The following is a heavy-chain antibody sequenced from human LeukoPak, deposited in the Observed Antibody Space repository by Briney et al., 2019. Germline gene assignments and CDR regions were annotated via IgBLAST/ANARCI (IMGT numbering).Heavy chain of an antibody. CDR1: GGTFSSYA. J-gene: IGHJ4*02. Sequence: ASVKVSCKASGGTFSSYAMHWVRQAPGQRLEWMGWINAGNGNTKYSQKFQGRVTITRDTSASTAYMELSSLRSEDTAVYYCARSQTAMVRYYFDYWGQGTLVTVSS. D-gene: IGHD5-18*01. CDR3: ARSQTAMVRYYFDY. V-gene: IGHV1-3*01. CDR2: INAGNGNT.